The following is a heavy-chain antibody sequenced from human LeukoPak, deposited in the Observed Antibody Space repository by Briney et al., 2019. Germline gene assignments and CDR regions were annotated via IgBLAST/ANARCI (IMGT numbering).Heavy chain of an antibody. CDR3: ARGTYYYGSSTASDY. D-gene: IGHD3-22*01. Sequence: HPGGSLRLSCAASGFTFSSYWMHWVHQAPGKGLVWVSRINSDGSSTSYADSVKGRFTISRDNAKNTLYLQMNSLRAEDTAVYYCARGTYYYGSSTASDYWGQGTLVTVSS. V-gene: IGHV3-74*01. CDR2: INSDGSST. J-gene: IGHJ4*02. CDR1: GFTFSSYW.